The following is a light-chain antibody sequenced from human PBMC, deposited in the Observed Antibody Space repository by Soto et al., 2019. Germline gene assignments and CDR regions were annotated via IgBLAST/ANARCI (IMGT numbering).Light chain of an antibody. CDR1: SSDVGGYNY. J-gene: IGLJ1*01. V-gene: IGLV2-11*01. CDR3: CSYAGSYTHYV. Sequence: QSALTQPRSVSGSPGQSITISCTGTSSDVGGYNYVSWYRQHPGKAPKLMIYDVSKRPSGVPDRFSGSKSGNTASLTISGLQAEGEADYYCCSYAGSYTHYVFGTGTKVTVL. CDR2: DVS.